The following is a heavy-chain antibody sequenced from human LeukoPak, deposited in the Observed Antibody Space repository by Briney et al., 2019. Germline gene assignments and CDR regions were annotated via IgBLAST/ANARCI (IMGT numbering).Heavy chain of an antibody. D-gene: IGHD6-6*01. CDR2: IRSKANSYAT. CDR1: GFTFSGSA. Sequence: PGGSLRLSCAASGFTFSGSAMHWVRQASGKGLEWVGRIRSKANSYATAYAASVKGRFTISRDDSKNTAYLQMNSLKTEDTAVYYCTSSLAVYSSSSPPDPWGQGTLVTVSS. CDR3: TSSLAVYSSSSPPDP. J-gene: IGHJ5*02. V-gene: IGHV3-73*01.